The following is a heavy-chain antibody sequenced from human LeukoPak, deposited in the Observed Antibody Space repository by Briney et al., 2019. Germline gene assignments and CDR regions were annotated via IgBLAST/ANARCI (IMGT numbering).Heavy chain of an antibody. CDR1: GGSISSYY. D-gene: IGHD3-10*01. CDR3: ARDQGVLWFGEFVHAFDI. CDR2: IYYSGST. J-gene: IGHJ3*02. V-gene: IGHV4-59*01. Sequence: PSETLSLTCTVSGGSISSYYWSWIRQPPRKGLEWIGYIYYSGSTNYNPSLKSRVTISVDTSKNQFSLKLSSVTAADTAVYYCARDQGVLWFGEFVHAFDIWGQGTMVTVSS.